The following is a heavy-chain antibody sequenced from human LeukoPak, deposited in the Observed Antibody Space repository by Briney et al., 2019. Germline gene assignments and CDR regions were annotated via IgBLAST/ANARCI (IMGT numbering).Heavy chain of an antibody. CDR2: IYPGDSDT. CDR1: GYSFTSYW. V-gene: IGHV5-51*01. CDR3: ARPYYYDSSGYYYFDY. Sequence: GESLKISCKGSGYSFTSYWTGWVRQMPGKGLEWMGIIYPGDSDTRYSPSFQGQVTISADKSISTAYLQWSSLKASDTAMYYCARPYYYDSSGYYYFDYWGQGTLVTVSS. D-gene: IGHD3-22*01. J-gene: IGHJ4*02.